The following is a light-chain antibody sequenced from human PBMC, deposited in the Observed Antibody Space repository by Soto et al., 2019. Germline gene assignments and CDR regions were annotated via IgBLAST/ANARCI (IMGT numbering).Light chain of an antibody. V-gene: IGKV1-12*01. CDR1: QFINAW. Sequence: EIQMTQSPSFVSASVGDRVTITCRASQFINAWVAWYQQKSGQPPKVLISSASKLESGVPSRFSGSGSGTDFPLTVDGLQPEDFATYFCQQGATLPLTFGGGTRVEMK. CDR2: SAS. J-gene: IGKJ4*01. CDR3: QQGATLPLT.